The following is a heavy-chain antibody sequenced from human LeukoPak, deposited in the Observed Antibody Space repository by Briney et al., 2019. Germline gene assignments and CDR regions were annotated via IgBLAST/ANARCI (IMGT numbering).Heavy chain of an antibody. J-gene: IGHJ5*02. Sequence: SETLSLTCTVSGGSISSSSYYWGWIRQPPGKGLEYIGSMYHSGRSHNNPSLKSRVVISIDSSKNQFSLKLNSVTAADTAVYYCARGGSGATGWFDPWCRGTLVTVSS. CDR2: MYHSGRS. CDR3: ARGGSGATGWFDP. V-gene: IGHV4-39*07. D-gene: IGHD1-26*01. CDR1: GGSISSSSYY.